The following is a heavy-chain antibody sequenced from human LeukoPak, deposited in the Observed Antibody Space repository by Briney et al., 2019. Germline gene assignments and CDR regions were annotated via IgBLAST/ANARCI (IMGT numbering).Heavy chain of an antibody. CDR3: VRDGEGVAISVNYWFDP. CDR2: INPNSGGT. Sequence: RASAKVSFKASGYTFTSYGISWVRQAPGQGLEWMGRINPNSGGTNYAQKFQGRVTMTRDTSISTAYMELRSLRSEDTAVYYCVRDGEGVAISVNYWFDPWGQGTLVTVSS. V-gene: IGHV1-2*06. J-gene: IGHJ5*02. D-gene: IGHD3-10*01. CDR1: GYTFTSYG.